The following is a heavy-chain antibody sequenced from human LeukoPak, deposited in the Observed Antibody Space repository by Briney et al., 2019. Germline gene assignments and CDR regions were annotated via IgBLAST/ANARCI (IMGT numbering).Heavy chain of an antibody. CDR2: INPSGGST. V-gene: IGHV1-46*01. CDR1: GYTFTSYY. CDR3: ARGGYSGYEGDPGNLVDY. J-gene: IGHJ4*02. D-gene: IGHD5-12*01. Sequence: GASVKVSCKASGYTFTSYYMHWVRQAPGQGLEWMGIINPSGGSTSYAQKFQGRVTMTRDTSTSTVYMELSSLRSEDTAVYYCARGGYSGYEGDPGNLVDYWGQGTLSPSPQ.